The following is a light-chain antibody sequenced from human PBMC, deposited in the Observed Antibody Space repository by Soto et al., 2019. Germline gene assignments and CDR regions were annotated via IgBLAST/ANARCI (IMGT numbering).Light chain of an antibody. Sequence: DIQMTQSPSTLSASVGDRVTITCRASQSISIWLAWYQQKPGKAPNILIYDASTLVSGVPSRFIGSGSGTEFTLPISRLQPDDFATYYCQQYNNYFSWTFGQGTKVEIK. J-gene: IGKJ1*01. CDR2: DAS. CDR3: QQYNNYFSWT. CDR1: QSISIW. V-gene: IGKV1-5*01.